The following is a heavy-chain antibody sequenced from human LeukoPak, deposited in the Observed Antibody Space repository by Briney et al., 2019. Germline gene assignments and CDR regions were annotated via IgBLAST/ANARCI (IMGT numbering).Heavy chain of an antibody. Sequence: GESLKISCKASGYTFTNYWIGWVRQMPGNGLEWMGIIFPSDSDSRYSPSFQGQVTMSVDKSMNTAYLQWSSLRASDTAMYYSARRPSGSYGSGSHSDYWGQGTLVTVSS. V-gene: IGHV5-51*01. D-gene: IGHD3-10*01. J-gene: IGHJ4*02. CDR3: ARRPSGSYGSGSHSDY. CDR1: GYTFTNYW. CDR2: IFPSDSDS.